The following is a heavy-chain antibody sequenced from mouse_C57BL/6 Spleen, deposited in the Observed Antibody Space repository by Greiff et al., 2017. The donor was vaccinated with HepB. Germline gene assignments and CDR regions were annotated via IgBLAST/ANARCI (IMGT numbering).Heavy chain of an antibody. CDR3: ARGGPGSRYWYFDV. CDR1: GFSINSDCY. Sequence: EVQGVESGPSLVRPSQTLSLTCTVTGFSINSDCYWIWIRQFPGNKLEYIGYTFYSGITYYNPSLESRTYITRDTSKNQFSLKLSSVTTEDTATYYCARGGPGSRYWYFDVWGTGTTVTVSS. CDR2: TFYSGIT. V-gene: IGHV3-3*01. D-gene: IGHD1-1*01. J-gene: IGHJ1*03.